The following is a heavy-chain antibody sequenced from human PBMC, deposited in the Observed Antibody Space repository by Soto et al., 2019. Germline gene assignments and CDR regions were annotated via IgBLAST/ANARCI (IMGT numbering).Heavy chain of an antibody. V-gene: IGHV3-7*01. CDR3: ARDLGYDTFDY. CDR2: IQQDGSEK. CDR1: GFTFRATW. Sequence: GESLKISCVASGFTFRATWMTWVRQAPGKGLEWVANIQQDGSEKNYVDSVKGRFTISRDNAKNSLYLQMNSLTAEDTAVYYCARDLGYDTFDYWGQGTLVTVSS. J-gene: IGHJ4*02. D-gene: IGHD5-12*01.